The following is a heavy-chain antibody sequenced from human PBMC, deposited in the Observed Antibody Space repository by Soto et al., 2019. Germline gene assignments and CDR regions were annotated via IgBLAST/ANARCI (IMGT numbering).Heavy chain of an antibody. CDR3: ARAVAVPADFDY. CDR1: GETFTSSA. D-gene: IGHD6-19*01. J-gene: IGHJ4*02. CDR2: INAGNGNT. Sequence: GAPVKVSCKASGETFTSSAMHFVRQAPGQRLEWMGWINAGNGNTKYSQKFQGRVTITRDTSASTAYMELSSLRSEDTAVYYCARAVAVPADFDYWGQGTLVTVSS. V-gene: IGHV1-3*01.